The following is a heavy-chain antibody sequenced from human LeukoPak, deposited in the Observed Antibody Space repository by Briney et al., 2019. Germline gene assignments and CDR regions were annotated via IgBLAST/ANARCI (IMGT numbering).Heavy chain of an antibody. CDR2: IYSGGST. V-gene: IGHV3-53*01. CDR1: GFAFSSYE. D-gene: IGHD6-19*01. CDR3: ARAGSGWYSFDY. Sequence: PGGSLRLSCAASGFAFSSYEMNWVRQAPGKGLQWVSVIYSGGSTYYADSVKGRFTISRGNSKNTLYLQMNGLRAEDTAVYYCARAGSGWYSFDYWGQGTLVTVSS. J-gene: IGHJ4*02.